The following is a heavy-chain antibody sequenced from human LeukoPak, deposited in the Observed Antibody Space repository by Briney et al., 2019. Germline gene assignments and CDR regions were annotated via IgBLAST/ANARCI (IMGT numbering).Heavy chain of an antibody. CDR1: GFTFSSYA. Sequence: GGSLRLSCAASGFTFSSYAMHWVRQAPGKGLEWVAVISYDGSNKYYADSVKGRLTISRDNAKNSLYLQMNSLRAEDTAVYYCARDFSYIAPNWFDPWGQGTLVTVSS. CDR3: ARDFSYIAPNWFDP. D-gene: IGHD6-13*01. CDR2: ISYDGSNK. J-gene: IGHJ5*02. V-gene: IGHV3-30-3*01.